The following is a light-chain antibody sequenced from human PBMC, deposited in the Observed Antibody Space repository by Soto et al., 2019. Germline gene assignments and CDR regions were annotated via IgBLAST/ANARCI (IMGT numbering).Light chain of an antibody. CDR1: SSDVGSHNL. Sequence: QSALTQPASVSGSPGQSITISCTGTSSDVGSHNLVSWYQQHPGKAPKLILYEASKRPSGVSNRFSGFKSGNTASLRIAGLQADDEAEYHCCSYAGSTTWVFGGGTKLTVL. J-gene: IGLJ3*02. CDR3: CSYAGSTTWV. V-gene: IGLV2-23*01. CDR2: EAS.